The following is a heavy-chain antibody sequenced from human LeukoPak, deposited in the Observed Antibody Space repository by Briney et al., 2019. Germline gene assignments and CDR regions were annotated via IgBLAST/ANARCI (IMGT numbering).Heavy chain of an antibody. Sequence: GGSLRLSCAASGFTVSSNYMSWVRQAPGKGLEWVSVIYSGGSTYYADSVKGRFTISRDNSKNTLYLQMNSLRAEDTAVYYCASRSNHGDPKTFDYWGQGTLVTVSS. D-gene: IGHD4-17*01. CDR3: ASRSNHGDPKTFDY. CDR1: GFTVSSNY. CDR2: IYSGGST. J-gene: IGHJ4*02. V-gene: IGHV3-53*01.